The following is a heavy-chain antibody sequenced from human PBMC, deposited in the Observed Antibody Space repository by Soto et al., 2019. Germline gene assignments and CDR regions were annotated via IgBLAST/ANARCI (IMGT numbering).Heavy chain of an antibody. CDR1: GFPFIDAW. Sequence: PGGSLRLSCAASGFPFIDAWMSWVRQAPGKGLEWVSAISGSGGSTYYADSVKGRLTISRDNSKNTLYLQMNSLRAEDTAVYYCAKTYYDFWSGLLPDNDAFDIWGQGTMVTVSS. D-gene: IGHD3-3*01. J-gene: IGHJ3*02. CDR2: ISGSGGST. V-gene: IGHV3-23*01. CDR3: AKTYYDFWSGLLPDNDAFDI.